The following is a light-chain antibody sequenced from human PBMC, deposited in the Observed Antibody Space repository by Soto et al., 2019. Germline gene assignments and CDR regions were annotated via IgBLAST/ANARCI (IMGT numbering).Light chain of an antibody. J-gene: IGKJ4*01. V-gene: IGKV3-11*01. CDR2: DAS. Sequence: EIVLTQSPVTLSLSPGERATLSCRASQSVSNFLAWYQQKPGQAPRLLIYDASSRATDIPARFSGSGSGSDFTLTISSLEPEDSAVYYCQQRDSWPPSFGGGTKVEIK. CDR3: QQRDSWPPS. CDR1: QSVSNF.